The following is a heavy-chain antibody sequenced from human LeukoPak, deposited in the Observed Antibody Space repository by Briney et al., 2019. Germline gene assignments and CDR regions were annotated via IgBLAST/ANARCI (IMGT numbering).Heavy chain of an antibody. CDR2: INEEGSQK. CDR1: GFTFSDYW. V-gene: IGHV3-7*01. J-gene: IGHJ4*02. CDR3: AREGSEGYLLDY. Sequence: GGSLRLSCAASGFTFSDYWMTWVRQAPGKGLEWVANINEEGSQKYYVDPVKGRFTLSRDNAWNSLSLQMNSLRAEDTAVYYCAREGSEGYLLDYWGQGTLVTVSS. D-gene: IGHD1-1*01.